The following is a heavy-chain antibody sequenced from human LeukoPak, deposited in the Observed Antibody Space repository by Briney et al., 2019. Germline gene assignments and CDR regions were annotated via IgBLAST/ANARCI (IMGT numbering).Heavy chain of an antibody. V-gene: IGHV4-34*01. J-gene: IGHJ2*01. D-gene: IGHD1-14*01. Sequence: PSETLSLTCAVYGGSFSGFYWSWIRQPPGKGLEWIGEINHSGSTNYNPSLKSRVTISVDTSKNQFSLKLNSVTAADTAVYYCARGRVSGDWYFDLWGRGTLVTVSS. CDR1: GGSFSGFY. CDR2: INHSGST. CDR3: ARGRVSGDWYFDL.